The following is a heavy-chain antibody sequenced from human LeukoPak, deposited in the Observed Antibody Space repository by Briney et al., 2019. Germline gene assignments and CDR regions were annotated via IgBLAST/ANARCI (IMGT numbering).Heavy chain of an antibody. J-gene: IGHJ5*02. CDR1: GFTFSDYY. D-gene: IGHD3-22*01. V-gene: IGHV3-11*04. CDR3: AVLARYYYDSSGPHTAHH. CDR2: ISSSGSTI. Sequence: GGSLRLSCAGSGFTFSDYYMSWIRQAPGKGLEWVSYISSSGSTIYYADSVKGRFTISRDNAKNSLYLQMNSLRAEDTAVYYCAVLARYYYDSSGPHTAHHWGQGTLVTVSS.